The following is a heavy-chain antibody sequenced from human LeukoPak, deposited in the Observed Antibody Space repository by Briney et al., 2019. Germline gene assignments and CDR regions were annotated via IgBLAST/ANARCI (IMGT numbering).Heavy chain of an antibody. CDR3: ARVSYGNSATPFDY. CDR2: INPNSGGT. D-gene: IGHD4-23*01. Sequence: ASVKVSCKASGYPFTDYYVHWVRQAPGQGLQWMGRINPNSGGTDYAQKFQGRVTMTRDTSITTAYMELSRLRSDDTAAYYCARVSYGNSATPFDYWGQGTLVTVSS. V-gene: IGHV1-2*06. J-gene: IGHJ4*02. CDR1: GYPFTDYY.